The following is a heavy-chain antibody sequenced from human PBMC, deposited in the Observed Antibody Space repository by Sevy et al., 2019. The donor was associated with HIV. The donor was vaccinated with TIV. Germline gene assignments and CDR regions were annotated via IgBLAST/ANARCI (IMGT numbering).Heavy chain of an antibody. CDR3: LKYFGGPTDY. CDR2: MNEDGSVT. V-gene: IGHV3-74*01. J-gene: IGHJ4*02. CDR1: GFSITSYW. Sequence: GGYLRLSCAGSGFSITSYWMHCVRQAPGKGLVWVSRMNEDGSVTNHADSVRGRFTISRDNAKNTLYLQMNSLRVEDTAVYYYLKYFGGPTDYWGQGTLVTVSS. D-gene: IGHD3-16*01.